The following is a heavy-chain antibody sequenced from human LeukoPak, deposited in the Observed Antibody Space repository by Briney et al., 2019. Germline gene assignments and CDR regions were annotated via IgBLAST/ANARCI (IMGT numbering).Heavy chain of an antibody. J-gene: IGHJ4*02. CDR2: IYYSGST. V-gene: IGHV4-39*07. Sequence: SETLSLTRTVSGGSISSSSYYWGWIRQPPGKGLEWIGSIYYSGSTYYNPSLKSRVTISVDTSKNQFSLKLSSVTAADTAVYYCARDRDGYNYFDYWGQGALVTVSS. CDR3: ARDRDGYNYFDY. D-gene: IGHD5-24*01. CDR1: GGSISSSSYY.